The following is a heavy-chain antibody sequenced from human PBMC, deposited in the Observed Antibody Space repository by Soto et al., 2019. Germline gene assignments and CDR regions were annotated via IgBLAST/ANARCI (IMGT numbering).Heavy chain of an antibody. V-gene: IGHV3-30*18. CDR3: AKDRSLRGPVAGTARYYFDY. D-gene: IGHD6-19*01. CDR2: ISYDGSSR. CDR1: GFSFSSFG. Sequence: QVQLVESGGGVVQPGRSLRLSCVASGFSFSSFGMHWVRQAPGKGLEWVAVISYDGSSRYYADSVKGRFTISRDNSRKTLYLQMNSLRAEDTAVYYCAKDRSLRGPVAGTARYYFDYWGQGTLVTVSS. J-gene: IGHJ4*02.